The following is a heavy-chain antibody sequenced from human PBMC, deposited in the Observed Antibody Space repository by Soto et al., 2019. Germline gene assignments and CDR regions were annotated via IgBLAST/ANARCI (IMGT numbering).Heavy chain of an antibody. CDR2: INSDGSTT. CDR1: GFTFSNNW. J-gene: IGHJ4*02. Sequence: GGSLRLSCAASGFTFSNNWMHWVRQAPGKGLVWVSRINSDGSTTNYADSVKGRFIVSRDNAKNTLFLQMNSLRAEDTAVYYCAADVGGYIYGLARHWGPGTLVTVSS. CDR3: AADVGGYIYGLARH. D-gene: IGHD4-17*01. V-gene: IGHV3-74*01.